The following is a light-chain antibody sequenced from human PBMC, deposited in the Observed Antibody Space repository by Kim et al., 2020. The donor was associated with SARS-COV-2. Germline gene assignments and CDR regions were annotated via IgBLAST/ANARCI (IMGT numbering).Light chain of an antibody. CDR1: KLGDKY. CDR2: QDN. CDR3: QAGDSSTGV. Sequence: SYELTQPPSVSVSPGQTASITCSGDKLGDKYACWYQQRPGQSPVLVIYQDNKRPSGIPERFSGSNPGNTATLTISGTQTVDEADYYCQAGDSSTGVFGGG. J-gene: IGLJ3*02. V-gene: IGLV3-1*01.